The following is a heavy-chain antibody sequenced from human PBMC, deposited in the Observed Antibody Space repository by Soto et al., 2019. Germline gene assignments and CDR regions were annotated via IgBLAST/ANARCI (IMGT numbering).Heavy chain of an antibody. V-gene: IGHV4-59*01. CDR1: AGATRTDA. CDR2: IYYSGST. Sequence: WVTRSDDCTGTAGATRTDACIWFRPPPEKGLEWIGYIYYSGSTNYNPSLKSRVTISVDTSKNQFSLKLSSVTAADTAVYYCARDSSYDILTGYYEWVFDPWGQGSLVIVS. J-gene: IGHJ5*02. CDR3: ARDSSYDILTGYYEWVFDP. D-gene: IGHD3-9*01.